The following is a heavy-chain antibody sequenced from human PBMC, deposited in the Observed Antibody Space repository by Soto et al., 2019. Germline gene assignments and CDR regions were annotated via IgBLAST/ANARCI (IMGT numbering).Heavy chain of an antibody. J-gene: IGHJ4*02. D-gene: IGHD3-3*01. CDR1: GFTFSSYA. V-gene: IGHV3-23*01. CDR2: ISGSGGST. CDR3: AKGDDFWSGYFGFDY. Sequence: GGSLRLSCAASGFTFSSYAMSWVRQAPGKGLEWVSAISGSGGSTYYADSVKGRFTISRDNSKNTLYLQMNSLRAEDTAVYYCAKGDDFWSGYFGFDYWGQGTLVTVSS.